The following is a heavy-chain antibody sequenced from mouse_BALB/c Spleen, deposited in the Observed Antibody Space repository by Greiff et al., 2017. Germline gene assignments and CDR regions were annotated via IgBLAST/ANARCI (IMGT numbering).Heavy chain of an antibody. CDR1: GFTFSSYA. CDR2: ISSGGSYT. Sequence: EVMLVESGGGLVQPGGSRKLSCAASGFTFSSYAMSWVRQSPEKRLEWVAEISSGGSYTYYPDTVTGRFTISRDNAKNTLYLEMSSLRSEDTAMYYCAREGGYWYFDVWGAGTTVTVSS. D-gene: IGHD1-1*02. CDR3: AREGGYWYFDV. V-gene: IGHV5-9-4*01. J-gene: IGHJ1*01.